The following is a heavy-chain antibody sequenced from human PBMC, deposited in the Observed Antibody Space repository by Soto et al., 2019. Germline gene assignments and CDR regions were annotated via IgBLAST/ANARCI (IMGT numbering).Heavy chain of an antibody. V-gene: IGHV3-23*01. CDR1: GFTFDSYA. CDR3: AKDFTVGDYDFWSGSPFDY. J-gene: IGHJ4*02. CDR2: ISAGGSST. Sequence: EVQLLESGGGLVQPGGSLRLSCAASGFTFDSYAMSWVHQAPGKGLEWVSTISAGGSSTYHADSVKGRFTISRDNSKNTLYLQLNSLRAEDTAVYYCAKDFTVGDYDFWSGSPFDYWGQGTLVTVSS. D-gene: IGHD3-3*01.